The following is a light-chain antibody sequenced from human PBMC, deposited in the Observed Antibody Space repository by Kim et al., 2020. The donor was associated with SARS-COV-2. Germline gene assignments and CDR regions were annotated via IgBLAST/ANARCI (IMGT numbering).Light chain of an antibody. J-gene: IGLJ3*02. CDR2: LNSYGSH. CDR3: QTWGTGIRV. CDR1: SGHSSYA. Sequence: ASVKLTGTRSSGHSSYAIAWHQQQPEKGPRYLIKLNSYGSHSKGDGIPDRFSGSSSGAERYLTISSLQSEDEADYYCQTWGTGIRVFGGGTKLTVL. V-gene: IGLV4-69*01.